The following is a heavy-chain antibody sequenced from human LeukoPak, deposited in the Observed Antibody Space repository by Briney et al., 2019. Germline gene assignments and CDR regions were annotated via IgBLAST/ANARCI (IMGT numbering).Heavy chain of an antibody. V-gene: IGHV4-59*08. CDR3: ARHRGSSSLFDY. CDR2: IYYSGSI. Sequence: GSLRLSCAASGFTFSSYAMSWVRQPPGKGLEWIGYIYYSGSINYNPSLKSRVTISVDTSKNQFSLKLSSVTAADTAVYYCARHRGSSSLFDYWGQGTLVTVSS. CDR1: GFTFSSYA. D-gene: IGHD6-6*01. J-gene: IGHJ4*02.